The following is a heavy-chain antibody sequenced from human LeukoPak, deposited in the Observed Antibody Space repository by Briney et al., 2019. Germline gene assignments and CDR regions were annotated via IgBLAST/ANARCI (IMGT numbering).Heavy chain of an antibody. CDR1: GYTFSSYT. V-gene: IGHV3-64*05. Sequence: SCTASGYTFSSYTMHWVRQAPGKGLEFVSAISSDGGTTNYADSVKGRFTISRDNSKNTLYVQMSSLRAEDTAVYYCVKPGYKSSWFDYWGQGALVTVSS. CDR2: ISSDGGTT. J-gene: IGHJ4*02. D-gene: IGHD6-13*01. CDR3: VKPGYKSSWFDY.